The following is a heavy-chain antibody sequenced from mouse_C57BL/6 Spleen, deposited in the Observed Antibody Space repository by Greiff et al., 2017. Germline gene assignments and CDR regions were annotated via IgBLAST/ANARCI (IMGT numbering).Heavy chain of an antibody. Sequence: VQLQQSGAELVKPGASVKISCKASGYAFSSYWMNWVKQRPGKGLEWIGQIYPGDGDTNYNGKFKGKATLTADKSSSTAYMQLSSLTSEDSAVYFCARGSSGYKNWYFDVWGTGTTVTVSS. J-gene: IGHJ1*03. CDR3: ARGSSGYKNWYFDV. V-gene: IGHV1-80*01. D-gene: IGHD3-2*02. CDR1: GYAFSSYW. CDR2: IYPGDGDT.